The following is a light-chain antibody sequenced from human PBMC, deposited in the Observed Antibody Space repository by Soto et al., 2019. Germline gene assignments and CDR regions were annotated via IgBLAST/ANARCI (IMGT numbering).Light chain of an antibody. V-gene: IGKV3-20*01. CDR1: QSVSGSD. CDR2: GVS. Sequence: VLTQSPGTVSLSQGERATLSCRASQSVSGSDLAWYQQKPGQAPRLLISGVSNRATGTPDRFSGSGAGTDVTLTISSLEPEDFAVFYCHQYGRSPPTFGPGTKVDIK. CDR3: HQYGRSPPT. J-gene: IGKJ1*01.